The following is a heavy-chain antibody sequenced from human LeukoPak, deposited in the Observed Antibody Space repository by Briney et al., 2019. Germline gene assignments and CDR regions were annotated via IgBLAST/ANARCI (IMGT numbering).Heavy chain of an antibody. CDR2: IRSKAYGETA. J-gene: IGHJ4*02. CDR1: GFTFGDYA. CDR3: TRDRGAYNLYDY. V-gene: IGHV3-49*03. Sequence: PGGSLRLSCTASGFTFGDYAMSWIRQAPGKGLEWVGFIRSKAYGETADYDASVKGRFTISRDDSKAIAYLQMNSPKTEDTAVYHCTRDRGAYNLYDYWGQGTLVTVSS. D-gene: IGHD1-1*01.